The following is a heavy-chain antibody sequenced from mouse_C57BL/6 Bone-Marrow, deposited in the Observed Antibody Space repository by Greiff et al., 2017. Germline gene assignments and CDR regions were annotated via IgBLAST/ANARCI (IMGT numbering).Heavy chain of an antibody. CDR3: ARYRTTPEENAMDD. D-gene: IGHD1-3*01. CDR2: IDPSDSYT. CDR1: GYTFTSYW. V-gene: IGHV1-59*01. Sequence: QVQLQQPGAELVRPGTSVKLSCKASGYTFTSYWMHWVKQRPGQGLEWIGVIDPSDSYTNYNQKFKGKATLTVDTSSSTAYMQLSSLTSEDSAVYYCARYRTTPEENAMDDWGQGTSVTVSS. J-gene: IGHJ4*01.